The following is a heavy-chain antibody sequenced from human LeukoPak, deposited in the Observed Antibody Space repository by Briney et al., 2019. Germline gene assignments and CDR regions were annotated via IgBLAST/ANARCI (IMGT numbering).Heavy chain of an antibody. CDR1: GYTSPFYG. J-gene: IGHJ4*02. CDR3: ARERHCGGDCYPDY. Sequence: GASVKVSCKVSGYTSPFYGITWVRQAPGQRLEWMGWINAGNGNTKYSQKFQGRATITRDTSASTAYMELSSLRSEDTAVYYCARERHCGGDCYPDYWGQGTLVTVSS. CDR2: INAGNGNT. D-gene: IGHD2-21*02. V-gene: IGHV1-3*01.